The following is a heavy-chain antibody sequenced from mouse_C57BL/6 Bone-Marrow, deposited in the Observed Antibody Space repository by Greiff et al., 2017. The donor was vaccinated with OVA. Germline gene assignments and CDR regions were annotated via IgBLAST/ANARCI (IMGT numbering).Heavy chain of an antibody. J-gene: IGHJ4*01. CDR1: GYTFTSYG. CDR3: ARSYYYAMDY. CDR2: IYIGTGYT. V-gene: IGHV1-58*01. Sequence: EVQLQESGAELVRPGSSVKMSCKTSGYTFTSYGINWVKQRPGQGLEWIGYIYIGTGYTEYNEKFKGKATLTSDTSSSTAYMQLRSLTSEDSAIYFCARSYYYAMDYWGEGTSVS.